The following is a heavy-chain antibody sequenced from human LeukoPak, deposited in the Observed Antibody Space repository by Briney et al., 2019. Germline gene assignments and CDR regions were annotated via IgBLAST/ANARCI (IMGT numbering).Heavy chain of an antibody. CDR2: IIPNSGGT. Sequence: ASVKVSCKASGYTFTDYYMHWVRQAPGQGLEWLGWIIPNSGGTRYAETFRGRFPMTRDTSFSIAYMELSSPRSDDTAVYYCARDGLLSLYQPPEFSYHYYYMDDWGKGTTVTVSS. CDR3: ARDGLLSLYQPPEFSYHYYYMDD. CDR1: GYTFTDYY. V-gene: IGHV1-2*02. J-gene: IGHJ6*03. D-gene: IGHD2-2*01.